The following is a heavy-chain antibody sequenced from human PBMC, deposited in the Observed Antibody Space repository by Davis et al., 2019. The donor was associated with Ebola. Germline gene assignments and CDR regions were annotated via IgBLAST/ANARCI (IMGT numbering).Heavy chain of an antibody. V-gene: IGHV3-74*01. CDR1: GFSFSEYW. J-gene: IGHJ5*02. D-gene: IGHD2-2*01. CDR3: AADQRPSSSTEFDP. CDR2: IKSDGTST. Sequence: HTGGSLRLSCAASGFSFSEYWMYWVRQPPGKGLVWVSSIKSDGTSTDYADFVKGRFTISRDNAKNILYLQMNSLTAEDTALYYCAADQRPSSSTEFDPWGQGTLVTVSS.